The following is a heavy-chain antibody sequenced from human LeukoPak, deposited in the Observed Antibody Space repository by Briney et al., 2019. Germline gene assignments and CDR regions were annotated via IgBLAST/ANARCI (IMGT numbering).Heavy chain of an antibody. CDR1: GFTFDDYT. Sequence: PGGSLRLSCAASGFTFDDYTMHWVRRAPGKGLEWVSVISWDGSTTKYADSVRGRFTISRDNRNNSLSLQMNSLRPEDTALYYCAKDISDSIGYNYFDSWGQGTLVTVSS. D-gene: IGHD3-22*01. CDR2: ISWDGSTT. V-gene: IGHV3-43*01. J-gene: IGHJ4*02. CDR3: AKDISDSIGYNYFDS.